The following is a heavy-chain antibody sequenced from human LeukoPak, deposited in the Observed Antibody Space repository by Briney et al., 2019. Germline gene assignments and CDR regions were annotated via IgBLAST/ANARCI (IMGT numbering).Heavy chain of an antibody. D-gene: IGHD3-22*01. J-gene: IGHJ4*02. Sequence: GRSLRLSCAASGFTFSSYGMHWVRQAPGKGLEWVAVIWYDGSNKYYADSVKGRFTISRDNSKNTLYLQMNSMRAEDKAVYYCARGGDDSSGYYYLLGYWGQGTLVTVSS. CDR1: GFTFSSYG. CDR2: IWYDGSNK. CDR3: ARGGDDSSGYYYLLGY. V-gene: IGHV3-33*01.